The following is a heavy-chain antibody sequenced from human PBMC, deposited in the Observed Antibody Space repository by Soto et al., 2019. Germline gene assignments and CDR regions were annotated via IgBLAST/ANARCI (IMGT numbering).Heavy chain of an antibody. V-gene: IGHV3-33*01. J-gene: IGHJ6*03. CDR2: IWYDGSNK. CDR3: AREESYYDYIWGSSEYYYYYMDV. D-gene: IGHD3-16*01. Sequence: PRLSCAASGFTFSSYGMPWVRQGPSKGLEWVAVIWYDGSNKYYADSVKGRFTISRDNSKNTLYLQMNSLRAEDTAVYYCAREESYYDYIWGSSEYYYYYMDVWGKGTTVTVSS. CDR1: GFTFSSYG.